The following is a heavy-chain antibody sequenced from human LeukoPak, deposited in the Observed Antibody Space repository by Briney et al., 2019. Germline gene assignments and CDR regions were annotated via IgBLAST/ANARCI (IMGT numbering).Heavy chain of an antibody. Sequence: PGGSLRLSCAASGFTFSSYSMNWVRQAPGKGLEWVSSISSSSSYIYYADSVKGRFTISRDNAKNSLYLQMNSLRAEDTAVYYCARDAYGNDAFDIWGQGTMVIVSS. D-gene: IGHD4-17*01. J-gene: IGHJ3*02. CDR1: GFTFSSYS. CDR3: ARDAYGNDAFDI. CDR2: ISSSSSYI. V-gene: IGHV3-21*01.